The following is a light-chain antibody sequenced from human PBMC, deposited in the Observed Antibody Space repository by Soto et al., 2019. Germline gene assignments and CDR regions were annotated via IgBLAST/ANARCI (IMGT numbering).Light chain of an antibody. V-gene: IGKV3-11*01. J-gene: IGKJ3*01. CDR3: HQRGT. Sequence: EIVLTQSPATLSVSPGERATVSCRASQSVNKHLALYQHSPGQAPRLSIYDTSYRAAGIRARFSGSGSGTDFTLPIRSLEPEDLALYYCHQRGTFGPGTKVDI. CDR1: QSVNKH. CDR2: DTS.